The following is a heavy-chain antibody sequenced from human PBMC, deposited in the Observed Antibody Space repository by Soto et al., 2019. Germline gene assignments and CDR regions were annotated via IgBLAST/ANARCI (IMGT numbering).Heavy chain of an antibody. CDR2: ISYDGTNK. J-gene: IGHJ1*01. Sequence: QQQQVESGGGVVQPGRSLRLSCAASGFTFSSYGMHWVRQAPGKGLEWVAVISYDGTNKYYADSVKVRFTISRDNSKNTLLLQMNSLRPDDTAVYYCAEDRLWSSSWDGSEYFRHWGQGTLVTVSS. D-gene: IGHD6-13*01. CDR1: GFTFSSYG. V-gene: IGHV3-30*18. CDR3: AEDRLWSSSWDGSEYFRH.